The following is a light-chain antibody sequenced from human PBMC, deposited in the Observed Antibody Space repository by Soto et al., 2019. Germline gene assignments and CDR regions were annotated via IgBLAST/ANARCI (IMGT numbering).Light chain of an antibody. CDR3: QQYGSSPKT. J-gene: IGKJ1*01. CDR2: GAS. Sequence: IVLTHSPGTLSFSPGEIAALSFRASQSVSSSYLAWYQQKPGQAPRLLIYGASGRATGIPDGFSGSGSGTDFTLTISRLEPEDFAVYYCQQYGSSPKTFGQGTKVDIK. V-gene: IGKV3-20*01. CDR1: QSVSSSY.